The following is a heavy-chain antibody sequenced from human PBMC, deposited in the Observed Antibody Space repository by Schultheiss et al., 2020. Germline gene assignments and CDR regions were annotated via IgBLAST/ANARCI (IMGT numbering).Heavy chain of an antibody. D-gene: IGHD5-18*01. V-gene: IGHV4-31*03. J-gene: IGHJ4*02. CDR2: LYSSGSA. Sequence: SETLSLTCSVSGGSVSSGTYSWSWIRQYPGKGLEWVGYLYSSGSAYYNPSLTSRVTMSLDASKSQFSLRLTSVTAADTAMYYCARVRQLWSQKIFDYWGQGTLVTVSS. CDR1: GGSVSSGTYS. CDR3: ARVRQLWSQKIFDY.